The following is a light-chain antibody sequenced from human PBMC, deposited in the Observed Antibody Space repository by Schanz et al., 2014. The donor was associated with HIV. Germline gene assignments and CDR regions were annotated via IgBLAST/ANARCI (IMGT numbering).Light chain of an antibody. CDR1: QNIGKW. J-gene: IGKJ1*01. Sequence: DVQMTQSPTTLSASVGDRVTITCRASQNIGKWLTWYQQKPGKAPNLLIYQASSLNIGVPSRFSGSGSGTEFTLTISSLQPDDFATYYCQQYDRSSWTFGLGTKVETK. CDR3: QQYDRSSWT. V-gene: IGKV1-5*03. CDR2: QAS.